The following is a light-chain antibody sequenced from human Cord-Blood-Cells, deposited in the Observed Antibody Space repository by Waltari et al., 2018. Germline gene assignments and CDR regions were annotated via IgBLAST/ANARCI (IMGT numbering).Light chain of an antibody. CDR2: GAS. J-gene: IGKJ5*01. CDR3: QQYGSSIT. CDR1: QSVSSSY. Sequence: EIVLTQSPGTLSLSPGERATLSCRASQSVSSSYLAWYQQKPGQAPRLLIDGASSRATGIPDRFSGSGSGTDFTLTISRLEPEDFAVYYRQQYGSSITFGQGTRLEIK. V-gene: IGKV3-20*01.